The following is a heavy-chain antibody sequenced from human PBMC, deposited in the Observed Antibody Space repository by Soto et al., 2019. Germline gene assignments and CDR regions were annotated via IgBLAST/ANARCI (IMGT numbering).Heavy chain of an antibody. CDR1: GFTFSSYA. J-gene: IGHJ4*02. Sequence: VQLVESGGGVVQPGRSLRLSCAASGFTFSSYAMHWVRQAPGKGLEWVAVISYDGSNKYYADSVKGRFTISRDNSKNTLYLQMNSLRAEDTAVYYCARDPLLREFDYWGQGTLVTVSS. D-gene: IGHD3-16*01. CDR3: ARDPLLREFDY. V-gene: IGHV3-30-3*01. CDR2: ISYDGSNK.